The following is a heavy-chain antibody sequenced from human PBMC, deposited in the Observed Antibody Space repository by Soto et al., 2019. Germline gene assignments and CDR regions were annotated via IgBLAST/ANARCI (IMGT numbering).Heavy chain of an antibody. J-gene: IGHJ6*02. Sequence: QVQLVQSGAEVKKPGASVQVACKASGYTFTSYYMHWERLSPGQGLEWMGIIKPDGGGTSYAQQFQGRVIMTRDTSTSTVYMEMSSLRSEDTAVYYCAVGGNYLSMDVWGQGTTVTVS. CDR3: AVGGNYLSMDV. CDR2: IKPDGGGT. CDR1: GYTFTSYY. V-gene: IGHV1-46*01. D-gene: IGHD4-4*01.